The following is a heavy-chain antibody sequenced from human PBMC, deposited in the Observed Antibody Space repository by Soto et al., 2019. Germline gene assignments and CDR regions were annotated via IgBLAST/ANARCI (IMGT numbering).Heavy chain of an antibody. J-gene: IGHJ4*02. V-gene: IGHV4-59*01. Sequence: PSETLSLTCTVSGGSITSYYWSWIRQPPGKGLEWIGDIHHSGSTNYNPSLKSRVTISTDTSKNQFSLNLSSVTAADTAVYYCARDPISARPFFDYWGQGTLVTVS. D-gene: IGHD6-6*01. CDR1: GGSITSYY. CDR3: ARDPISARPFFDY. CDR2: IHHSGST.